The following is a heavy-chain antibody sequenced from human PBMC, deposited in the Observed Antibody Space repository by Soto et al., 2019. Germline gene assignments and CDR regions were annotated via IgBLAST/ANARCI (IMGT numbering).Heavy chain of an antibody. CDR1: GGSFSDYS. CDR3: ARQSTRWGLGD. J-gene: IGHJ4*02. D-gene: IGHD3-16*01. V-gene: IGHV4-34*01. CDR2: INHSGST. Sequence: QVQLHQWGAGLLKPSETLSLTCAVYGGSFSDYSWSWIRQPPRKGLEWIGEINHSGSTNYNPSLKSRVTISVDTSKYQFSLHLDSVTAADTAVYYCARQSTRWGLGDWGQGTLVTVSS.